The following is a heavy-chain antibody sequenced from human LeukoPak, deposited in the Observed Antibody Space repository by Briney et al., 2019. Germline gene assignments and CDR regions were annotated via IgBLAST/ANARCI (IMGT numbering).Heavy chain of an antibody. CDR1: GGTFISYA. CDR3: ARVKGYSGYEDPYYYYGMDV. J-gene: IGHJ6*02. D-gene: IGHD5-12*01. CDR2: IIPILGIA. Sequence: ASVKVSCKASGGTFISYAISWVRQAPGQGLEWMGRIIPILGIANYAQKFQGRVTITADKSTSTAYMELSSLRSEDTAVYYCARVKGYSGYEDPYYYYGMDVWGQGTAVTVSS. V-gene: IGHV1-69*04.